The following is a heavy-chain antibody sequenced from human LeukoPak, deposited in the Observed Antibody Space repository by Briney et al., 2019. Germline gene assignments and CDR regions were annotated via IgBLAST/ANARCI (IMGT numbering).Heavy chain of an antibody. Sequence: PGGSLRLSCAASGFTFSSYWMNWARQAPGKGLEWVASINHNGNVNYYVDSVRGRFTISRDNAKNSLYLQMNSLRAEDTARYYCTRDVRGYFDSWGLGTLVTVSS. V-gene: IGHV3-7*03. J-gene: IGHJ4*02. CDR3: TRDVRGYFDS. CDR2: INHNGNVN. CDR1: GFTFSSYW. D-gene: IGHD2-15*01.